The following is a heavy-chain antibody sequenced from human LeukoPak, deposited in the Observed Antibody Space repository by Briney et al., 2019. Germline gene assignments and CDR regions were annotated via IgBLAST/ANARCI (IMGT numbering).Heavy chain of an antibody. D-gene: IGHD3-22*01. Sequence: SETPSLTCTVSGGSISSYYWSWIRQPPGKGLEWIGYIYYSGSTNYNPSLKSRVTISVDTSKNQFSLKLSSVTAADTAVYYCARDRYYYDSSGYYYMDVWGKGTTVTVSS. CDR1: GGSISSYY. J-gene: IGHJ6*03. CDR3: ARDRYYYDSSGYYYMDV. V-gene: IGHV4-59*01. CDR2: IYYSGST.